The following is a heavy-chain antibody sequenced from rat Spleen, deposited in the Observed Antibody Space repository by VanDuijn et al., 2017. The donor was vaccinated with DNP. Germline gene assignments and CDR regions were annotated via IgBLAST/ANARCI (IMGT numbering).Heavy chain of an antibody. D-gene: IGHD1-11*01. Sequence: EVQLQESGPGLVKPSQSLSLTCSVTGYSITSDYWGWIRKFPGNKMEWIAHISYSGSTGYNPSLNSRISITKDTSKNQFFLQLNSVTTGDTATEYCARYGYGGLDYWGQGVMVTVSS. CDR2: ISYSGST. J-gene: IGHJ2*01. V-gene: IGHV3-1*01. CDR1: GYSITSDY. CDR3: ARYGYGGLDY.